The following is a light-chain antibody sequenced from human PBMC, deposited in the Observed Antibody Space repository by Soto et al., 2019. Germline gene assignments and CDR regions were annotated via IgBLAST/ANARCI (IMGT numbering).Light chain of an antibody. V-gene: IGLV1-44*01. CDR2: TNN. Sequence: QSVLTQPPSASGTPGQRVTISCSGSSSNIGSNTVNWYQQLPGTAPKLLMYTNNQRPSGVPDRFSGSKSGTSASLAISGLQSEDEADYYRAAWDDSLNGVVFGGGTKLTVL. CDR3: AAWDDSLNGVV. CDR1: SSNIGSNT. J-gene: IGLJ2*01.